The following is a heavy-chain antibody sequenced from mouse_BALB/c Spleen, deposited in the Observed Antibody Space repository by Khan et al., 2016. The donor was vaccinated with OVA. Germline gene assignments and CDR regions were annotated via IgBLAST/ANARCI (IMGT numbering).Heavy chain of an antibody. Sequence: EVQLQESGPGLVKPSQSLSLTCTVTGYSITSEYAWNWLRQFPGNKLEWMGYISYSGSHYYNPPLKSRISVTRDTSKNQFFLMLNSVTTVWSATYYCARSVYYFYAYAMDYWGQGTSVTVSS. CDR3: ARSVYYFYAYAMDY. V-gene: IGHV3-2*02. CDR1: GYSITSEYA. J-gene: IGHJ4*01. CDR2: ISYSGSH. D-gene: IGHD2-2*01.